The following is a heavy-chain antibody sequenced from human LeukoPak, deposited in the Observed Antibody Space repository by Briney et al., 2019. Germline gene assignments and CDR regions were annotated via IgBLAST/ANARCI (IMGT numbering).Heavy chain of an antibody. CDR1: GYIFTNYG. Sequence: ASVKVSCKASGYIFTNYGISWVRQAPGQGLEWVGWISGYNDNAHYAQKLQGRVTMTRETSTSTVYMELRSLSSDDTAIYYCARDGNDAMDYWGQGTQVTVSS. D-gene: IGHD1-1*01. CDR2: ISGYNDNA. J-gene: IGHJ4*02. V-gene: IGHV1-18*01. CDR3: ARDGNDAMDY.